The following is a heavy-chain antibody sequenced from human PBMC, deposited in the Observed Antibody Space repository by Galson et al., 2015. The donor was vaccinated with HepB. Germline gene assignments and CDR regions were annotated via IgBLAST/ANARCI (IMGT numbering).Heavy chain of an antibody. D-gene: IGHD3-3*01. CDR1: GGTFSSYA. CDR2: IIPIFGTA. CDR3: ASPSSHDFPGPWYYYYMDV. V-gene: IGHV1-69*13. J-gene: IGHJ6*03. Sequence: SVKVSCKASGGTFSSYAISWVRQAPGQGLEWMGGIIPIFGTANYAQKFQGRVTITADESTSTAYMELSSLRSEDTAVYYCASPSSHDFPGPWYYYYMDVWGKGTTVTVSS.